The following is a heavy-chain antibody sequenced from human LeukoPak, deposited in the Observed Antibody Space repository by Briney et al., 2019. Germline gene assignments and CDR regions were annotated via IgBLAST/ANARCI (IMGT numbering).Heavy chain of an antibody. CDR2: IYYSGST. V-gene: IGHV4-39*01. CDR1: GGSISSSSYY. D-gene: IGHD4-11*01. CDR3: AGVSHDYTVDP. J-gene: IGHJ5*02. Sequence: PSETLSLTCTVSGGSISSSSYYWGWIRQPPGKGLEWIGSIYYSGSTYYNPSLKSRVTISVDTSKNQFSLKLSSVTAADTAVYYCAGVSHDYTVDPWGQGTLVTVSS.